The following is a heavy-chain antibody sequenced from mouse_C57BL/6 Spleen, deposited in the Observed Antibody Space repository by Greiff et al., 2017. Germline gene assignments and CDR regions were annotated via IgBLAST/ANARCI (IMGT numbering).Heavy chain of an antibody. Sequence: EVKLVESGGGLVQSGRSLRLSCATSGFTFSDFYMEWVRQAPGKGLEWIAASRNKANDYTTEYSASVKGRVIVSRDTSQSILYLQMNALRAEDTAIYYCARDKRGYYAMDYWGQGTSVTVSS. CDR3: ARDKRGYYAMDY. CDR1: GFTFSDFY. V-gene: IGHV7-1*01. CDR2: SRNKANDYTT. J-gene: IGHJ4*01.